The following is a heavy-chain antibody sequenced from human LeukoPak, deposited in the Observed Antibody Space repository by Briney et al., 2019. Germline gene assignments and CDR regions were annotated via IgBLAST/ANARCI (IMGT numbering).Heavy chain of an antibody. CDR3: ARDVLHTHDS. J-gene: IGHJ4*02. V-gene: IGHV3-48*01. CDR2: IISSRSTI. D-gene: IGHD2-8*01. Sequence: GGSLRLSCAASGFTFSIYEMNGVRQAPGKGVEGGSYIISSRSTIYYADSVKGRFTISRDNAKNSLYLQMNSLRAEDPAVYYCARDVLHTHDSWGEGKLVTVSS. CDR1: GFTFSIYE.